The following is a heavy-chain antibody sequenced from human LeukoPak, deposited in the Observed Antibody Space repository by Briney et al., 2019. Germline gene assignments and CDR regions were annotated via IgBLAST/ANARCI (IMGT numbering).Heavy chain of an antibody. CDR2: ISSNGGST. CDR3: ARGYCSGGSCYGDGAFDI. D-gene: IGHD2-15*01. Sequence: GGSLRLSCAASGFILSNYAMHWVRQAPGKGLEYVSVISSNGGSTYYANSMKGRFTISRDNAKNSLYLQMNSLRAEDTAVYYCARGYCSGGSCYGDGAFDIWGQGTMVTVSS. CDR1: GFILSNYA. V-gene: IGHV3-64*01. J-gene: IGHJ3*02.